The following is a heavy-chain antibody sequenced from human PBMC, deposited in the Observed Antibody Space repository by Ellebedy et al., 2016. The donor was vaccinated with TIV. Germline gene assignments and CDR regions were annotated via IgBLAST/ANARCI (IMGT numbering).Heavy chain of an antibody. J-gene: IGHJ3*02. CDR3: ASRTYYDSILNAFDI. V-gene: IGHV3-7*03. D-gene: IGHD3-22*01. CDR2: IKQDGSEK. CDR1: GFTFSSYW. Sequence: GGSLRLSXAASGFTFSSYWMSWVRQAPGKGLEWVANIKQDGSEKYYVDSVKGRFTISRDNAKNSLYLQMNSLRAEDTAVYYCASRTYYDSILNAFDIWGQGTMVTVSS.